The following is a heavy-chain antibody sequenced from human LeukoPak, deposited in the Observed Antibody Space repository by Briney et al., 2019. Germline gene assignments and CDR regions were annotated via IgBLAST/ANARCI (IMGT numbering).Heavy chain of an antibody. D-gene: IGHD1-26*01. CDR2: IVVGSGNT. J-gene: IGHJ4*02. Sequence: AASVKVSCKASGFTFTSSAMQWVRQARGQRLEWIGWIVVGSGNTDYAQKFQERVTITRDMSTSTAYMELSSLRSEDTAVYYCAADGEDSGSYSSFDYWGLGTLVTVSS. V-gene: IGHV1-58*02. CDR1: GFTFTSSA. CDR3: AADGEDSGSYSSFDY.